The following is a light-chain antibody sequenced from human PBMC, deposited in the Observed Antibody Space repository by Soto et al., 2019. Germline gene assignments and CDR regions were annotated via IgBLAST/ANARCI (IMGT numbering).Light chain of an antibody. CDR1: SRDVGGYNY. CDR3: SSYVNYNTFVI. CDR2: EVS. J-gene: IGLJ2*01. V-gene: IGLV2-14*01. Sequence: QSALTQPASVSGSPGQSITISCTGTSRDVGGYNYVSWHQQHPGKAPKVIITEVSNRPSGVSNHFSGSKSGNTASLTISGLQAEDEADYYCSSYVNYNTFVIFGGGTKVTVL.